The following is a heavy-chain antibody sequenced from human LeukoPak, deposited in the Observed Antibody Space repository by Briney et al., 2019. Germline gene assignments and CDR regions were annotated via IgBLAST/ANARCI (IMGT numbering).Heavy chain of an antibody. V-gene: IGHV4-39*01. Sequence: SETLSLTCTVSGGSSSSISYYWGWIRQPPGKGLEWIGSIYYSGSTYYNPSLKSRVTISVDTSKNQFSLKLSSVTAADTAVYYCARQEGQLWFSSGVYWGQGTLVTVSS. D-gene: IGHD5-18*01. CDR1: GGSSSSISYY. CDR2: IYYSGST. CDR3: ARQEGQLWFSSGVY. J-gene: IGHJ4*02.